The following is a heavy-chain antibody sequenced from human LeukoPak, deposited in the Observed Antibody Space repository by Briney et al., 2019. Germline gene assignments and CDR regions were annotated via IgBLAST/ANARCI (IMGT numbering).Heavy chain of an antibody. CDR2: ISAYNGNT. D-gene: IGHD6-19*01. Sequence: GASVKVSCKASGFTFTSYGISWVRQPPGQELEWMGWISAYNGNTNYAQKVQGRVTMTTDTSTSTAYMELRSLRSDDTAVYYCARDRGSGWFVYWGQGTLVTVSS. J-gene: IGHJ4*02. CDR1: GFTFTSYG. CDR3: ARDRGSGWFVY. V-gene: IGHV1-18*01.